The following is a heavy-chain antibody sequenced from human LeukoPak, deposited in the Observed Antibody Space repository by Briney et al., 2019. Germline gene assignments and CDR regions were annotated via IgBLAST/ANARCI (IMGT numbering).Heavy chain of an antibody. CDR2: IFYSGTT. J-gene: IGHJ4*02. CDR1: GGSISSSSYY. Sequence: SETLSLTCTVSGGSISSSSYYWGWIRQPPGKGLEWIGNIFYSGTTYYNPSLMSRVTISVDTSKNQFSLKMRSVTAADTAVYYCARVLRGGTYYFDYWGQGTLPTVSS. CDR3: ARVLRGGTYYFDY. D-gene: IGHD2-15*01. V-gene: IGHV4-39*01.